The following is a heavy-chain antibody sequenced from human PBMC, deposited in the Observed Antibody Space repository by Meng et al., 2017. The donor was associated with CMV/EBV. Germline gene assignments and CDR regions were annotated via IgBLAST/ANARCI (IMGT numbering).Heavy chain of an antibody. J-gene: IGHJ5*02. Sequence: GPRVQSGSEVNKPVTSVKGSCKASSHNFTSYGNCWVRQSPGQGLEWMVCLISSTRNPTYAQKLQVIVTMTTDTATTTAYMELRSLRSDDTAVYYCATDPGFVPFGQGTLVTVSS. CDR1: SHNFTSYG. CDR2: LISSTRNP. CDR3: ATDPGFVP. V-gene: IGHV1-18*01.